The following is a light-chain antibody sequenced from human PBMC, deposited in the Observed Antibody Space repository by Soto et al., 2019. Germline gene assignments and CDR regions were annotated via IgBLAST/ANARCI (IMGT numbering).Light chain of an antibody. CDR1: RSDIGSYNY. J-gene: IGLJ1*01. Sequence: QSALTQPASVSGSPGQSITISCSVTRSDIGSYNYVAWYQQFPGKTPKILIYGVSNRPSAVSSRFSGSKSGNTASLTISGLQAEDEADYYCISYTGSSTSYVFGSGTKVTLL. CDR3: ISYTGSSTSYV. CDR2: GVS. V-gene: IGLV2-14*01.